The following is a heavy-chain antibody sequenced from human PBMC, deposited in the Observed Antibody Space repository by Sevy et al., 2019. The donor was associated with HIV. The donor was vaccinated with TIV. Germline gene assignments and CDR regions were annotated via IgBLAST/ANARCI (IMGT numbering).Heavy chain of an antibody. D-gene: IGHD4-17*01. Sequence: GGSLRLSCEASGFAFRDSAIHWVRQSPGKGLEWVALISHGGSYEYYVDSVKGRFTVSSDRSKNILYLQMDSLRAEDTAVYYCARMGSGGLRWELIKENAFDIWGQGTAVTVSS. J-gene: IGHJ3*02. V-gene: IGHV3-30-3*01. CDR1: GFAFRDSA. CDR2: ISHGGSYE. CDR3: ARMGSGGLRWELIKENAFDI.